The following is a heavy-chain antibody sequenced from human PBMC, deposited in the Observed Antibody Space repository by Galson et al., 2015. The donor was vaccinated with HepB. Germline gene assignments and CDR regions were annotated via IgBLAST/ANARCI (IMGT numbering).Heavy chain of an antibody. CDR1: GFTFSSHA. Sequence: SLRLSCAASGFTFSSHAMHWVRQAPGKGLEWLALISYDGSNKYCADSVQGRFTISRDNSKNTLYLQMNSLRPEDTAVYFCAKDHDCGDWGQGALVTVSS. J-gene: IGHJ4*02. CDR3: AKDHDCGD. D-gene: IGHD4-17*01. V-gene: IGHV3-30*14. CDR2: ISYDGSNK.